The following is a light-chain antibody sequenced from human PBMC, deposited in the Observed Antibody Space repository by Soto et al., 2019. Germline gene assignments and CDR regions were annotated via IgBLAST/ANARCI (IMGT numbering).Light chain of an antibody. V-gene: IGLV1-47*01. CDR2: RNN. J-gene: IGLJ1*01. Sequence: QSVLTQPPSASGTPGQGVTISCSGSTSNIGSNYVYWYQQLPGTAPKLLIYRNNQRPSGVPDRFSGSKSGTSASLAISGLRSGDEADYFCATWDGSLNGFYVFGTGTRSPS. CDR3: ATWDGSLNGFYV. CDR1: TSNIGSNY.